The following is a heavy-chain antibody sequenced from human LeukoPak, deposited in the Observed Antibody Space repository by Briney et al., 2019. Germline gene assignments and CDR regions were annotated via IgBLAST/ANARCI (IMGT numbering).Heavy chain of an antibody. J-gene: IGHJ2*01. CDR1: GYDFTSYW. D-gene: IGHD3-10*01. CDR3: ARGRGTGSPIGPRYFDL. Sequence: GESLKISCKGSGYDFTSYWIGWVRQMPGKGLEWMGIIYPADSDTRYSPSFQGQVTISADKSISTAFLRWTSLKASDTAIYYCARGRGTGSPIGPRYFDLWGRGTLVTVSS. V-gene: IGHV5-51*01. CDR2: IYPADSDT.